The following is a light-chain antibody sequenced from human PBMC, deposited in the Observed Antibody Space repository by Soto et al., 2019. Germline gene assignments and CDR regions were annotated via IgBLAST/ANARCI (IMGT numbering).Light chain of an antibody. CDR3: QEYNSYSGT. CDR2: DAS. V-gene: IGKV1-5*01. J-gene: IGKJ1*01. CDR1: QSLGIW. Sequence: DIQMTQSPSTLYASVGDRVTITCRASQSLGIWLAWHQQKPGKAPKLLIYDASTSKSGVPSRFSGSGSGTKFTLTISSLQPDDFATYDCQEYNSYSGTFGQGTKVDIK.